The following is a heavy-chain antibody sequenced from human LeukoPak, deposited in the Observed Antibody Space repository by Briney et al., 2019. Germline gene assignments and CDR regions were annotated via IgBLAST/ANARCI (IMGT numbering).Heavy chain of an antibody. D-gene: IGHD6-13*01. Sequence: ASVKVSCKAPGYTFNIYYMHWVRQAPGQGLEWMGIINPSSGNTRYAQSFQGRVTLTRDTSTSTIYMELSSLRSDDTAVYYCARDGPGYTSSSTDYMDVWGKGTTVTVSS. CDR1: GYTFNIYY. J-gene: IGHJ6*03. CDR3: ARDGPGYTSSSTDYMDV. V-gene: IGHV1-46*02. CDR2: INPSSGNT.